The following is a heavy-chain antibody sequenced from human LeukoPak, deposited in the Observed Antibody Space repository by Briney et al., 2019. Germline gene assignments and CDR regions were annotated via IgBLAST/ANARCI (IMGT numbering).Heavy chain of an antibody. CDR2: ISGSGGST. CDR1: GFTFSSYG. Sequence: GGSLRLSCAASGFTFSSYGMSWVRQAPGKGLEWVSAISGSGGSTYYADSVKGRFTISRDNSKNTLYLQMNSLRAEDTAVYYCAKPVLLWFGESEAFDYWGQGTLVTVSS. D-gene: IGHD3-10*01. CDR3: AKPVLLWFGESEAFDY. V-gene: IGHV3-23*01. J-gene: IGHJ4*02.